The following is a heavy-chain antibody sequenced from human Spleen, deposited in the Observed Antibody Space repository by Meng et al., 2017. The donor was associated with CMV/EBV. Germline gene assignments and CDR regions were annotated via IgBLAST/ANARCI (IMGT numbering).Heavy chain of an antibody. Sequence: SLKISCAASGVTSHDYAMHWIRQAPGKGLEWVSGITWHSDIIAYADSVMGRITISRDNAKDPLHLQINSLRAEDTALYYCAKESYDSSGNYSGYWGQGTLVTVSS. CDR2: ITWHSDII. J-gene: IGHJ4*02. D-gene: IGHD3-22*01. CDR3: AKESYDSSGNYSGY. V-gene: IGHV3-9*02. CDR1: GVTSHDYA.